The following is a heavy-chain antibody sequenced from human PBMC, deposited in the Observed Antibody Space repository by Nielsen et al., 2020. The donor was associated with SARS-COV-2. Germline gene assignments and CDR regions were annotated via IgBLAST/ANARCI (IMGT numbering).Heavy chain of an antibody. J-gene: IGHJ4*02. Sequence: ALRLSCAASGFTFSTYGMHWVRQAPGKGLEWVAAIPYDGSNKYYVDSVKGRFTISRDNSKNTLYLQMSSLREEDTAVYYCAKDWTAIVVVPSGGVDYWGQGTLVTVSS. CDR1: GFTFSTYG. CDR3: AKDWTAIVVVPSGGVDY. CDR2: IPYDGSNK. V-gene: IGHV3-30*18. D-gene: IGHD2-15*01.